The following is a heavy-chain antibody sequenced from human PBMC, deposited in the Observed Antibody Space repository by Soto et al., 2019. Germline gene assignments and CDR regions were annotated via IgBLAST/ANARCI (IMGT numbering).Heavy chain of an antibody. CDR2: INRSAIT. CDR3: AIGPRMWLPGGGY. J-gene: IGHJ4*02. V-gene: IGHV4-34*01. Sequence: QVQLEQWGAGLLKPSETLSLTCAVYGGSFSGYYWSWIRQPPGKGLEWLGEINRSAITDYKPSLKRLVTISIDTSKNQFSLKLDSVTAADTAVYYCAIGPRMWLPGGGYWGQGTLVTVSS. D-gene: IGHD6-19*01. CDR1: GGSFSGYY.